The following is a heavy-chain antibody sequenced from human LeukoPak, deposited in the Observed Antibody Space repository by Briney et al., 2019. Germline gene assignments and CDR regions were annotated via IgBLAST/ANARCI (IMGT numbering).Heavy chain of an antibody. Sequence: ASVKVSCKASGYTLTGYYMHWVRQAPGQGLEWMGWINPNSGGTNYAQKFQGWVTMTRDTSISTAYMELSRLRSDDTAVYYCARGEAVAGNDNSGIDYWGQGTLVTVSS. CDR1: GYTLTGYY. CDR2: INPNSGGT. CDR3: ARGEAVAGNDNSGIDY. J-gene: IGHJ4*02. V-gene: IGHV1-2*04. D-gene: IGHD6-19*01.